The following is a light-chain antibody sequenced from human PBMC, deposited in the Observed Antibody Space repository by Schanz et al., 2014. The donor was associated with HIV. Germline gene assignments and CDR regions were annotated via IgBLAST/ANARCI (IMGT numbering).Light chain of an antibody. CDR1: SSDVGGYNY. Sequence: QSVLTQPASVSGSPGQSITISCTGTSSDVGGYNYVSWFQQHPGKAPKVLIYDVRDRPSGVSNRFSGSKSGNTASLTISGLQAEDEAEYFCSSYTTSNTHVFGSGTKLTVL. CDR3: SSYTTSNTHV. V-gene: IGLV2-14*03. CDR2: DVR. J-gene: IGLJ1*01.